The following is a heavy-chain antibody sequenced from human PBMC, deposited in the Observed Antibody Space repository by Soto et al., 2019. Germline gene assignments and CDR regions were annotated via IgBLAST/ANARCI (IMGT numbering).Heavy chain of an antibody. J-gene: IGHJ5*02. CDR3: SRATWYSYDIFNGYPKRGWFDP. D-gene: IGHD3-9*01. CDR2: IYTSGST. V-gene: IGHV4-4*07. CDR1: GGSISSDY. Sequence: SETLSLTCTVSGGSISSDYWSWIRQPAGKGLEWIGRIYTSGSTNYNPSLKSRVTMSVDTSKNQFSLKLSSLTAADTAGYYCSRATWYSYDIFNGYPKRGWFDPCGQGTLVTVAS.